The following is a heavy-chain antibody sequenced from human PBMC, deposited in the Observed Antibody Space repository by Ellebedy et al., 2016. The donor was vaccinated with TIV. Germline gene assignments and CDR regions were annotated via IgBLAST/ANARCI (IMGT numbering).Heavy chain of an antibody. D-gene: IGHD3-10*01. CDR1: GGSISSTSYY. J-gene: IGHJ4*02. CDR2: ISYSGST. CDR3: ARQGEMLWFGESL. Sequence: SETLSLTCTVSGGSISSTSYYWGWIRQPPGKGLECIGSISYSGSTYYNPSLKNRVTISVDTSKNEISLRLSSVTAADTAVYFCARQGEMLWFGESLWGQGTLVTVSS. V-gene: IGHV4-39*01.